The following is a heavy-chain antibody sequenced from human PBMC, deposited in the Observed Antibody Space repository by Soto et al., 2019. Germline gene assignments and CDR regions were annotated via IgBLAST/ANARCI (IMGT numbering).Heavy chain of an antibody. D-gene: IGHD3-3*01. CDR1: GGSFSGYY. V-gene: IGHV4-34*01. CDR3: ARCVYYDFWSGNNMDV. J-gene: IGHJ6*03. Sequence: PSETLSLTCTVYGGSFSGYYWSWIRQPPGKGLEWIGEINHSGSTNYNPSLKSRVTISVDTSKNQFSLKLSSVTAADTAVYYCARCVYYDFWSGNNMDVWGKGTTVTVSS. CDR2: INHSGST.